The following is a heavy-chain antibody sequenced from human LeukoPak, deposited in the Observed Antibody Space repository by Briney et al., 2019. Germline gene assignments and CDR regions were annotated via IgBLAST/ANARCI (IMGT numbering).Heavy chain of an antibody. CDR2: IYSGGNT. CDR3: ARRGHGYGSPFDY. V-gene: IGHV3-66*04. Sequence: PGGSLRLSCAASGFTFSSYAMHWVRQAPGKGLEWVSMIYSGGNTFYTDSVKGRFIISRDNSKNTLDLQMNSLRAEDTAVYYCARRGHGYGSPFDYWGQGTLVTVSS. J-gene: IGHJ4*02. CDR1: GFTFSSYA. D-gene: IGHD5-18*01.